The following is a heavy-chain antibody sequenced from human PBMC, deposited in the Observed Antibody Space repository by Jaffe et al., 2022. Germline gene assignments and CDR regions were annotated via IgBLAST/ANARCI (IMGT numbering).Heavy chain of an antibody. CDR1: GFNFGDYA. V-gene: IGHV3-49*03. Sequence: EVQLVESGGGLVQPGRSLRLSCLASGFNFGDYALSWYRQAPGKGLEWVAFIRGKVYGGTTEYAASVKGRFTISRDDSKSIVYLQMDSLKSEDTALYYCTRDVVPAALDYWGQGTLVTVSS. D-gene: IGHD2-2*01. J-gene: IGHJ4*02. CDR2: IRGKVYGGTT. CDR3: TRDVVPAALDY.